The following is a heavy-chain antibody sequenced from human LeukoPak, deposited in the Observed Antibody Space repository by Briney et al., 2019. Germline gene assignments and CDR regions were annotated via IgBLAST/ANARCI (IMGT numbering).Heavy chain of an antibody. J-gene: IGHJ4*02. Sequence: GGSLRLSCAASGFTFSNAWMSWVRQAPGKGLEWVGRIKSKTDGGTTDYAAPVKGRFTISRDDSKNTLYLQMNSLRAEDTAVYYCAKDLRWLQTSLVLDYWGQGTLVTVSS. CDR1: GFTFSNAW. CDR2: IKSKTDGGTT. D-gene: IGHD5-24*01. CDR3: AKDLRWLQTSLVLDY. V-gene: IGHV3-15*01.